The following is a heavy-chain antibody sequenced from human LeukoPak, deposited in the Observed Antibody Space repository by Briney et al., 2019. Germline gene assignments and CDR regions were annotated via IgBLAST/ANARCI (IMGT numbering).Heavy chain of an antibody. V-gene: IGHV3-30*04. D-gene: IGHD3-22*01. J-gene: IGHJ3*02. CDR3: AREGDSSGYSPDAFDI. Sequence: AGGSLRLSCAASGFTFSSYAMHWVRQAPGKGLEWVAVISYDGSNKYYADSVKGRFTISRDNSKNTLYLQMNSLRAEDTAVYYCAREGDSSGYSPDAFDIWGQGTMVTVSS. CDR1: GFTFSSYA. CDR2: ISYDGSNK.